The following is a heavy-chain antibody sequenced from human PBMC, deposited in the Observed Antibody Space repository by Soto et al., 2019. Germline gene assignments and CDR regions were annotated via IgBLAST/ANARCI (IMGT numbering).Heavy chain of an antibody. V-gene: IGHV3-23*01. CDR3: AKTHKFETGFFDN. D-gene: IGHD3-9*01. J-gene: IGHJ4*02. Sequence: GGSLRLSCAASGFIFSDYTMRWVRQAPGKGLEWVSSISSSGGTTHYADSVKGRFTISRDNSKDTLYLQMNSLGAEDTAMYYCAKTHKFETGFFDNWGQGTLVTVSS. CDR2: ISSSGGTT. CDR1: GFIFSDYT.